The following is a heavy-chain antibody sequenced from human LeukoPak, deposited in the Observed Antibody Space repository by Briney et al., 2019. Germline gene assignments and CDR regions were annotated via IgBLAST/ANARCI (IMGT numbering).Heavy chain of an antibody. J-gene: IGHJ5*01. CDR3: VLAPNSNWFDF. V-gene: IGHV4-59*08. D-gene: IGHD2-8*01. Sequence: SETLSLTCSVSGDSISSFCWNWIRQSPGKGLEWIGNIHYSGNSNYNPSLKSRVTISIDTSRKQFFLKLSSVTAADTAVYYCVLAPNSNWFDFWGQGTQVTVSS. CDR1: GDSISSFC. CDR2: IHYSGNS.